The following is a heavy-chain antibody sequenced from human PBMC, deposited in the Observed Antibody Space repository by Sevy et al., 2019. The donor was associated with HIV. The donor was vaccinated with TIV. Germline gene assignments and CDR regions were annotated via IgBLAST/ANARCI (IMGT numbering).Heavy chain of an antibody. Sequence: GGSLRLSCAASGFTFSNYWMSWVRQAPGKGLEWVTNIKRDGSEKYYVASVKGRFTISRDNAKNSLYLQMNSLRAEETAVYYCAGDCSSTKCLWGLDVWGQGTTVTVSS. CDR1: GFTFSNYW. D-gene: IGHD2-2*01. V-gene: IGHV3-7*03. CDR2: IKRDGSEK. J-gene: IGHJ6*02. CDR3: AGDCSSTKCLWGLDV.